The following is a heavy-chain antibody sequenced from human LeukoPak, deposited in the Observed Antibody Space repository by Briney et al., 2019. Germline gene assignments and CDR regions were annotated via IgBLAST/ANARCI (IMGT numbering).Heavy chain of an antibody. CDR1: GYTFTSYY. CDR2: INPSGGST. V-gene: IGHV1-46*01. Sequence: ASVKASCKASGYTFTSYYMHWVRQAPGQGLEWMGIINPSGGSTSYAQKFQGRVTMTRDTSTSTVYMELSSLRSEDTAVYYCARGVPAAMGGADAFDIWGQGTVVTVSS. J-gene: IGHJ3*02. CDR3: ARGVPAAMGGADAFDI. D-gene: IGHD2-2*01.